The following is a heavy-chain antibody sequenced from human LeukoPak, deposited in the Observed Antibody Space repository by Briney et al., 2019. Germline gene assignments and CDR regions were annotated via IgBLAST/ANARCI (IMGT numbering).Heavy chain of an antibody. J-gene: IGHJ4*01. Sequence: PSETLSLTCAVYGGSFSGYYWAWIRQSPGKGLEWIGSIYYSGSTYHNPSLRSRVTISIDTSKNQFSLKLNSVTAADTAVYYCVREALVVVPFEHWGQGILVTVSS. D-gene: IGHD2-15*01. V-gene: IGHV4-34*01. CDR2: IYYSGST. CDR1: GGSFSGYY. CDR3: VREALVVVPFEH.